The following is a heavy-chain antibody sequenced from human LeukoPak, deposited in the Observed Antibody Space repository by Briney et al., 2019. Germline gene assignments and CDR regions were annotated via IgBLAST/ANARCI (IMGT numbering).Heavy chain of an antibody. V-gene: IGHV1-2*02. CDR2: INPDSGGT. CDR3: ARDSRVSTGWPYNCDY. Sequence: ASVKVSCKASGYTFTDYYMHWVRQAPGQGLEWMGWINPDSGGTNYAQKFQGRVTMTRDTSISTAYMELSRLTSDDTAVYYCARDSRVSTGWPYNCDYWGQGTLVTVSS. D-gene: IGHD6-19*01. CDR1: GYTFTDYY. J-gene: IGHJ4*02.